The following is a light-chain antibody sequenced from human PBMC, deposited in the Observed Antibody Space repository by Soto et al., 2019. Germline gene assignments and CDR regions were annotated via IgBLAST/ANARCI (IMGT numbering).Light chain of an antibody. J-gene: IGKJ1*01. V-gene: IGKV3-20*01. CDR2: GVS. CDR1: QSVSSY. Sequence: EIVLTQSPATLSLSPGERATLSCMASQSVSSYLAWYQQKPGQAPRLLIYGVSGRATGIPDRFSGSGSGTDFTLTISGLEPEDFAVYFCQQFQSSLRTFGQGTKVDIK. CDR3: QQFQSSLRT.